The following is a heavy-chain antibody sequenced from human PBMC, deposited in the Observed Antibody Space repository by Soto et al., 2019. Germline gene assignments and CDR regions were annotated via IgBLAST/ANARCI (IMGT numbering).Heavy chain of an antibody. Sequence: QLQLQESGPGLVKPSETLSLTCTVSGGSISSSSYYWGWIRQPPGKGLEWIGSIYYSGSTYYNPSLKSRVTISVDTSKNQFSLKLSSVTAADTAVYYCARGHDYIWGSYRYGGDFDYWGQGTLVTVSS. CDR3: ARGHDYIWGSYRYGGDFDY. J-gene: IGHJ4*02. CDR1: GGSISSSSYY. CDR2: IYYSGST. V-gene: IGHV4-39*01. D-gene: IGHD3-16*02.